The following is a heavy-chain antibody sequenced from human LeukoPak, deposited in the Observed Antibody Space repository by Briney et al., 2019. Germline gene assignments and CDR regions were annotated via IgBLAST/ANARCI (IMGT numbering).Heavy chain of an antibody. CDR3: ARDRGGRALDI. D-gene: IGHD3-16*01. CDR1: GFTFRTYV. Sequence: GGSLRLSCSVSGFTFRTYVMHWVRQAPGRGLEYVSAISSNGDNTYYADSVKGRFTISRDNSKNTLYLQMNSLRAEDTAVYYCARDRGGRALDIWGQGTMVTVSS. V-gene: IGHV3-64*04. J-gene: IGHJ3*02. CDR2: ISSNGDNT.